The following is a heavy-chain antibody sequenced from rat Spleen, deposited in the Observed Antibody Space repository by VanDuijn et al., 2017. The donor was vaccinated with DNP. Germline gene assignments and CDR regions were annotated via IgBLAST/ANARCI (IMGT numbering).Heavy chain of an antibody. D-gene: IGHD1-12*02. Sequence: QIQLQQSGAELTKPGSSVKISCKASGYTFTSYYIGWIKQTTGQGLEYIGYIYPGSGRTDYNEKFKDKATLTVDKSSSTAFMQLSSLTPDDSAVYYCARWSDGLDYWGQGVMVTVSS. J-gene: IGHJ2*01. CDR2: IYPGSGRT. CDR1: GYTFTSYY. V-gene: IGHV1-43*01. CDR3: ARWSDGLDY.